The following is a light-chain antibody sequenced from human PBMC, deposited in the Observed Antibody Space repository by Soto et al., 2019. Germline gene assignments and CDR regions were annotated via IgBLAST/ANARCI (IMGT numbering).Light chain of an antibody. J-gene: IGKJ1*01. CDR3: QQYYIWPPWT. CDR2: AAS. Sequence: EIVMTQSPGTLSLSPGEGATLSCRASQTINNNFLGWYQQKPGQPPRLLIFAASRRATGIPDRFSGSGSGTEFTFTISSLQPEDSAVYYCQQYYIWPPWTFGQGTKVDIK. CDR1: QTINNNF. V-gene: IGKV3-20*01.